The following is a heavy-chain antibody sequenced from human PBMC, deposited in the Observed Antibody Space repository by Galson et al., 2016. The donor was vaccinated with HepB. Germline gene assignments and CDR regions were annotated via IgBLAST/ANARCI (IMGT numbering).Heavy chain of an antibody. CDR3: ARGSVGYCSSSTCYNYYYGLDV. J-gene: IGHJ6*02. D-gene: IGHD2-2*02. CDR1: GGSFSGFH. V-gene: IGHV4-34*01. Sequence: SETLSLTCAVYGGSFSGFHWTWIRQAPGRGLEWLGEINHSGNTNYDPSLTSRVTVSVDTSNNRFSLSLSSVTAADSGIYYCARGSVGYCSSSTCYNYYYGLDVWGQGTTFSVSS. CDR2: INHSGNT.